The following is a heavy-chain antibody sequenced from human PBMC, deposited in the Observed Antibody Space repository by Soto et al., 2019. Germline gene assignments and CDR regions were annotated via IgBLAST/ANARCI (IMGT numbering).Heavy chain of an antibody. Sequence: QVQLQESGPGLVKPSGTLSLTCAVSGGSISGFNWWNWDRQPPGKGLEWIGEGSHSGTTNYNPSLKGRVTISVDKSKNQFSLNLSAVTAADTAVYYCARFGGGMDVWGQGNTVTVSS. D-gene: IGHD3-10*01. J-gene: IGHJ6*02. CDR1: GGSISGFNW. CDR3: ARFGGGMDV. CDR2: GSHSGTT. V-gene: IGHV4-4*02.